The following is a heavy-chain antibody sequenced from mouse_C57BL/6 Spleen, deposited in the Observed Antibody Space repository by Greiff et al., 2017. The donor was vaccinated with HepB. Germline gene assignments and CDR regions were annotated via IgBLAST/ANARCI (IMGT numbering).Heavy chain of an antibody. CDR2: ISRGGSYT. CDR3: AQTAQATWFAY. J-gene: IGHJ3*01. Sequence: EVMLVESGGDLVKPGGSLKLSCAASGFTFSSYGMSWVRPTPDKRLEWVATISRGGSYTYYPDSVKGRFTISRDNAKNTLYLQMSSLKSEDTAMYYCAQTAQATWFAYWGQGTLVTVSA. V-gene: IGHV5-6*01. D-gene: IGHD3-2*02. CDR1: GFTFSSYG.